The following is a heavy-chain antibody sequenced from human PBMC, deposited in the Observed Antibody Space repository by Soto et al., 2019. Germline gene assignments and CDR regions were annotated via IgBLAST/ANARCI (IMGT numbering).Heavy chain of an antibody. J-gene: IGHJ6*02. CDR3: ARDRSLIFAVPPYGMDV. CDR2: ISESGGTT. D-gene: IGHD3-3*01. V-gene: IGHV3-48*03. CDR1: GFTFSSHE. Sequence: PGGSLRLSCAVSGFTFSSHEMNWVRQAPGKGPEWVSKISESGGTTSYADSVKGRFTIARDNARDSLYLHMNSLRAEDTAVYYCARDRSLIFAVPPYGMDVRGQGTTVTVSS.